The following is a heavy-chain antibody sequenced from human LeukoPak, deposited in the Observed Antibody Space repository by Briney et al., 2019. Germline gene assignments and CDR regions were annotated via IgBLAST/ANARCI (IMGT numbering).Heavy chain of an antibody. J-gene: IGHJ4*02. CDR1: GYTFTGYY. V-gene: IGHV1-2*02. CDR2: INPNSGGT. Sequence: ASVKVSCKASGYTFTGYYMHWVRQAPGQGLEWMGWINPNSGGTNYAQKFQGGVTMTRDTSISTAYMELSRLRSDDTAVYYCARSTPDLQLPQYWGQGTLVTVSS. D-gene: IGHD5-18*01. CDR3: ARSTPDLQLPQY.